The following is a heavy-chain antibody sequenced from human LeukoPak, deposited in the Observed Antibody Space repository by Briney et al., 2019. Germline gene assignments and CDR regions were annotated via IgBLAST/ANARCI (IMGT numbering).Heavy chain of an antibody. CDR3: ARVQGGGYKAPFDY. V-gene: IGHV3-7*05. CDR2: IKQDGSEK. J-gene: IGHJ4*02. Sequence: GGSLRLSCAASGFTFSGYWMTWVRQGPGKGLEWVANIKQDGSEKSYVDSVKGRFTISRDNAKNSLYLQMNSLRAEDTAVYYGARVQGGGYKAPFDYWGQGTLVTVSS. D-gene: IGHD5-24*01. CDR1: GFTFSGYW.